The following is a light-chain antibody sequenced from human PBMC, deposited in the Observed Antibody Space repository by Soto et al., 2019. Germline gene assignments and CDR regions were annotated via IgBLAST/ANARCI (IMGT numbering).Light chain of an antibody. CDR2: EVS. Sequence: QAVRTQPASVCVSPGQSITISCTGTSSDVGGYNYVSWYQQHPGKALKLMIYEVSNRPSGVSNRFSGSKSGNTASLTISGLQAEDEADYYCSSYTSSSPLFGTGTKVTVL. V-gene: IGLV2-14*01. CDR1: SSDVGGYNY. CDR3: SSYTSSSPL. J-gene: IGLJ1*01.